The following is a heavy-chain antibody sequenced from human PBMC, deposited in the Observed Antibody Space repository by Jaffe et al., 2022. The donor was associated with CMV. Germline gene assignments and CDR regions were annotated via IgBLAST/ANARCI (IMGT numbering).Heavy chain of an antibody. CDR1: GFTFSSFD. D-gene: IGHD3-9*01. CDR2: VGPNGDT. CDR3: VRADYDILTGHRGFDT. Sequence: EVQLVESGGGLVQPGGSLRLSCAASGFTFSSFDMHWVRQAPGKGLEWVSSVGPNGDTYYLGSVKGRFTISRENAKNSLYLQMNSLGAGDTAVYYCVRADYDILTGHRGFDTWGQGTLVAVSS. V-gene: IGHV3-13*01. J-gene: IGHJ5*02.